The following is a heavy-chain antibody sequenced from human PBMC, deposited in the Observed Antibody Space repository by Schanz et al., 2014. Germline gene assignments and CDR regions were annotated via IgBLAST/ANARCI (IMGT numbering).Heavy chain of an antibody. CDR1: GGSFSGYF. CDR3: AKGGSSLDD. V-gene: IGHV4-34*01. CDR2: ISHSGRT. Sequence: QVQLQQWGAGLLKPSETLSLTCAVYGGSFSGYFWSWTRQSPEKGLEWIGEISHSGRTTYNPSLKSRATISVDTSKNQFFLKLSSVAAADTAVYYCAKGGSSLDDWGQGTLVTVSS. J-gene: IGHJ4*02.